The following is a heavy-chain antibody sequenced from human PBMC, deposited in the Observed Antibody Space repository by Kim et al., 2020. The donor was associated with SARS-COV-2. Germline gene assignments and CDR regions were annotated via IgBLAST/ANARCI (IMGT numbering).Heavy chain of an antibody. CDR2: LRGSGGST. CDR3: AKVALAYWYFDL. V-gene: IGHV3-23*01. CDR1: GFTFSSYA. J-gene: IGHJ2*01. Sequence: GESLKISCAASGFTFSSYAMSWVRQAPGKGLEWVSALRGSGGSTYYADSVKGRFTISSAPSKNPLYLQMNSLRAEDTAVYYCAKVALAYWYFDLWGRGTLVTVSS.